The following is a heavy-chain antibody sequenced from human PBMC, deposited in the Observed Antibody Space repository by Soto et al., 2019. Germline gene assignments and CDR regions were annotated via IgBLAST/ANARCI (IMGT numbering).Heavy chain of an antibody. CDR2: INAGNGNT. V-gene: IGHV1-3*01. J-gene: IGHJ4*02. Sequence: ASVKVSCKASGYTFTSYAMHWVRQAPGQRLEWMGWINAGNGNTKYSQKFQGRVTITRDTSASTAYMELSSLRSEDTAVYYCARDIMAAAGTVLIGELDYWGQGTLVTVSS. D-gene: IGHD6-13*01. CDR1: GYTFTSYA. CDR3: ARDIMAAAGTVLIGELDY.